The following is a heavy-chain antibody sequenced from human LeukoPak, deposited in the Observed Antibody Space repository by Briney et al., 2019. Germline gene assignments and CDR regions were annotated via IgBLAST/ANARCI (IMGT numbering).Heavy chain of an antibody. CDR3: ARSGFPYGSGSPIDY. V-gene: IGHV3-53*01. CDR2: IYSGGST. Sequence: GGSLRLSCAASGFTVSSNYMSWVRQAPGKGLEWVSAIYSGGSTYYADSVKGRFTISRDNSKNTLYLQMNSLRAEDTAVYYCARSGFPYGSGSPIDYWGQGTLVTVSS. D-gene: IGHD3-10*01. J-gene: IGHJ4*02. CDR1: GFTVSSNY.